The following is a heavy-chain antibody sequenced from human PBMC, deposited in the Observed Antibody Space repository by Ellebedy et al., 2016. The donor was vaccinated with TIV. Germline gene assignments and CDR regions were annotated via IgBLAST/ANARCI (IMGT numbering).Heavy chain of an antibody. CDR2: ISSSSSTI. Sequence: GGSLRLSXAASGFTFSSYSMNWVRQAPGKGLEWVSYISSSSSTIYYADSVKGRFTISRDNAKNSLCLQMSSLRAEDTAVYYCARFHYGDYDYWGQGTLVTVSS. CDR3: ARFHYGDYDY. J-gene: IGHJ4*02. D-gene: IGHD4-17*01. V-gene: IGHV3-48*04. CDR1: GFTFSSYS.